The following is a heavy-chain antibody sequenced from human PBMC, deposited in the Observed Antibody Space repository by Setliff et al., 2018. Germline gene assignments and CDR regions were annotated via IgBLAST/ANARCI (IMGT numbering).Heavy chain of an antibody. CDR3: ATETGGSGYYY. V-gene: IGHV1-24*01. CDR2: FDPEDGET. Sequence: ASVKVSCKASGYTFTSYDINWVRQAPGKGLAWMGGFDPEDGETIYAQKFQGRVTMTEDTSTDTAYMELSSLRSEDTAVYYCATETGGSGYYYWGQGTLVTVSS. D-gene: IGHD3-22*01. J-gene: IGHJ4*02. CDR1: GYTFTSYD.